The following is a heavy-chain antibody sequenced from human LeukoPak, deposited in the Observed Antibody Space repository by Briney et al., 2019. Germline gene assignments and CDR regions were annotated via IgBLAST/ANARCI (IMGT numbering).Heavy chain of an antibody. CDR3: ARGVNRAYDI. Sequence: GESLRLSCAASGFNFRNSWMAWVRQAPGKGLEWVALTNEDESAKYYVDSVKRRFTISRDNAKNSLFLQMNSLRDEDTAMYYCARGVNRAYDIWGHGTMVTVSS. J-gene: IGHJ3*02. CDR2: TNEDESAK. CDR1: GFNFRNSW. V-gene: IGHV3-7*01. D-gene: IGHD2-8*01.